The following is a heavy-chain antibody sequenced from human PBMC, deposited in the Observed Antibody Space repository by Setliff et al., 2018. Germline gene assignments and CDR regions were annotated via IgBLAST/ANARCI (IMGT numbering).Heavy chain of an antibody. CDR2: ISVYSGNT. J-gene: IGHJ6*03. D-gene: IGHD3-3*01. CDR3: VRDSRITVLGVDNYHYMDV. CDR1: GYTFSSYA. V-gene: IGHV1-18*01. Sequence: ASVKVSCKASGYTFSSYAISWVRQAPGQGLEWLGWISVYSGNTDYAQKFQGRITVTTDLSTSTAYLDLRSLRSDDTAVYYCVRDSRITVLGVDNYHYMDVWGRGTTVTVSS.